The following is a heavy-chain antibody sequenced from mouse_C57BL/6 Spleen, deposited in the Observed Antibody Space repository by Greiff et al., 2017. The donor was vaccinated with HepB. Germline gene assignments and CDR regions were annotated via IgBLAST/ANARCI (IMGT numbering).Heavy chain of an antibody. CDR2: ISSGSSTI. CDR3: ARPYPWFAY. Sequence: EVKLVESGGGLVKPGGSLKLSYAASGFTFSDYGMHWVRQAPEKGLEWVAYISSGSSTIYYADTVKGRFTISRDNAKNTLFLQMTSLRSEDTAMYYCARPYPWFAYWGQGTLVTVSA. V-gene: IGHV5-17*01. J-gene: IGHJ3*01. CDR1: GFTFSDYG. D-gene: IGHD2-10*01.